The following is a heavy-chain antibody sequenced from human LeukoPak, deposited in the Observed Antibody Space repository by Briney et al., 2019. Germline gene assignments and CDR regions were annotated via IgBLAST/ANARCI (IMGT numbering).Heavy chain of an antibody. CDR3: ARRGGSSSSLYYFDY. CDR2: IYYSGST. D-gene: IGHD6-13*01. Sequence: SETLPLTCTVSGGSISSYYWSWIRQPPGKGLEWIGYIYYSGSTNYNPSLKSRVTISVDTSKNQFSLKLSSVTAADTAVYYCARRGGSSSSLYYFDYWGQGTLVTVSS. CDR1: GGSISSYY. V-gene: IGHV4-59*08. J-gene: IGHJ4*02.